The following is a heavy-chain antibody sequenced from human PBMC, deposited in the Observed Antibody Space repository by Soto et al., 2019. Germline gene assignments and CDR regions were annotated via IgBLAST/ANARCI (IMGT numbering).Heavy chain of an antibody. CDR1: GGSISSYY. CDR3: ARRYYYGSGSYEYYFDY. J-gene: IGHJ4*02. D-gene: IGHD3-10*01. V-gene: IGHV4-59*01. Sequence: SETLSLTCTVSGGSISSYYWSWIRQPPGKGLEWIGYIYYSGSTNYNPSLKSRVTISVDTSKNQFSLKLSSVTAADTAVYYCARRYYYGSGSYEYYFDYWGQGTLVTVSS. CDR2: IYYSGST.